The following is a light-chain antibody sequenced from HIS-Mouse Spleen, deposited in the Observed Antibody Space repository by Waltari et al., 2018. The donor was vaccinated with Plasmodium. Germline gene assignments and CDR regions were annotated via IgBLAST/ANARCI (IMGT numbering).Light chain of an antibody. V-gene: IGLV5-45*03. J-gene: IGLJ3*02. CDR3: MIWHSSAWV. CDR2: YKSDADK. Sequence: QAALTQPSSLSASPGASASLTCTLRSGINVGTYRIYWYQQKPGSPPQYLLRYKSDADKQQGSGVPSRFSGAKEASANAGILLISGLQSEDEADYYCMIWHSSAWVFGGGTKLTVL. CDR1: SGINVGTYR.